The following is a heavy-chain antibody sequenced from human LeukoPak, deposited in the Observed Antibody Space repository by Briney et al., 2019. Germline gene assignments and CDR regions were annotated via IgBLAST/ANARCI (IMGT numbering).Heavy chain of an antibody. V-gene: IGHV5-51*06. CDR3: ARRSTMIRESPFDP. CDR1: GYSFTSYW. D-gene: IGHD3-10*01. Sequence: GESLKISCKGSGYSFTSYWIGWVRQMPGKGLEGMGIIYPGDSDTRYSPSFQGQVTISADKSINTAYLQWSSLKASDTAMYYCARRSTMIRESPFDPWGQGTLVTVSS. J-gene: IGHJ5*02. CDR2: IYPGDSDT.